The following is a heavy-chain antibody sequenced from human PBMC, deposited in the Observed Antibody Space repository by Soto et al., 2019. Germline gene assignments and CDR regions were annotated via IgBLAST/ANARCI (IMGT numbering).Heavy chain of an antibody. CDR1: GGSFSGYY. CDR3: ARAQGWNRRDGYNYWFDF. Sequence: TSETLSLTCAVYGGSFSGYYWSWIRQPPGKGLEWIGKINNSGRTNYNPTLKSRVTISVDTSKNQFSLKLSSVTAADTAVYYCARAQGWNRRDGYNYWFDFWGQGILVTVSS. V-gene: IGHV4-34*01. D-gene: IGHD5-12*01. CDR2: INNSGRT. J-gene: IGHJ5*01.